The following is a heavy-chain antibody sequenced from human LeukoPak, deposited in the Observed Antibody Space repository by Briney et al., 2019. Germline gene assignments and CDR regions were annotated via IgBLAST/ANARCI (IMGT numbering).Heavy chain of an antibody. D-gene: IGHD2-2*01. CDR1: GYTITSYD. J-gene: IGHJ6*02. V-gene: IGHV1-8*01. CDR3: ARVSGYCSGTYCYYHYGMDV. Sequence: ASVKVSCKAPGYTITSYDINWVRQATGQGLEWMGWMNPKSGNTGYAQQFQGRVTMTRNTSISTAYMELSSLRSEDTAVYYCARVSGYCSGTYCYYHYGMDVWGQGTTVTVSS. CDR2: MNPKSGNT.